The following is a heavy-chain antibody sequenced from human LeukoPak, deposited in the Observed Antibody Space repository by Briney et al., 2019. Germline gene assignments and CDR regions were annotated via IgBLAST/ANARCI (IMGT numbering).Heavy chain of an antibody. J-gene: IGHJ4*02. CDR2: IAYNGNT. Sequence: ASVKVSFKCSRYSFTTCGFSWMRQAPGQGLEWMGIIAYNGNTYYAENLQGRVTMTTDSSTNTAYMELRNLRSDDTAVYYCARCSSSWYLYDYWGQGTLVTVSS. V-gene: IGHV1-18*01. CDR1: RYSFTTCG. CDR3: ARCSSSWYLYDY. D-gene: IGHD6-13*01.